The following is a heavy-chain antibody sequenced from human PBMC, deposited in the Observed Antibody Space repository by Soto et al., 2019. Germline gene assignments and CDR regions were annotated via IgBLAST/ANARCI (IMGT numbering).Heavy chain of an antibody. CDR2: ISWNSGKT. CDR1: GFRFGDYA. D-gene: IGHD3-3*01. J-gene: IGHJ4*02. CDR3: AKSGNRHCDFWTDY. Sequence: EVQLVESGGGLIQPGRSLRLSCAASGFRFGDYAMNWVRHVPGKGLEWVSGISWNSGKTTYADSVKGRFTISRDNGKNPLYLQMNSLSVEATALYYCAKSGNRHCDFWTDYWGQGTQVTVSS. V-gene: IGHV3-9*01.